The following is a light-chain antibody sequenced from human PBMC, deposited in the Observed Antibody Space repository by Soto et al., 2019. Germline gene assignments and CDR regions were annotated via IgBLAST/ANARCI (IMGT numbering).Light chain of an antibody. CDR1: SSDVGGYNY. Sequence: QSALTQPGSVSGSPGQSITISCTGTSSDVGGYNYVSWYQQHPGKAPKLMIYEVSNRPSGVSNRFSGSKSGNTASLTISGRQAEDEADDYCSSYTSSSSPYVFGTGTKLTVL. CDR3: SSYTSSSSPYV. CDR2: EVS. J-gene: IGLJ1*01. V-gene: IGLV2-14*01.